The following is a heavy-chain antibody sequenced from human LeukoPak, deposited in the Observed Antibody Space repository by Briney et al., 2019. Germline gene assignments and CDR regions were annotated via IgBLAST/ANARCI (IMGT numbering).Heavy chain of an antibody. J-gene: IGHJ4*02. Sequence: PSETLSLTCAVSGGSISSSNWWSWVRQPPGKGLEWIGEIYHSGSTNYNPSLKSRVTISVDKSKNQFSLKLSSVTAADTAVYYCARAGYYGSGSPMAVFDYWGQGTLVTVSS. CDR1: GGSISSSNW. D-gene: IGHD3-10*01. CDR2: IYHSGST. CDR3: ARAGYYGSGSPMAVFDY. V-gene: IGHV4-4*02.